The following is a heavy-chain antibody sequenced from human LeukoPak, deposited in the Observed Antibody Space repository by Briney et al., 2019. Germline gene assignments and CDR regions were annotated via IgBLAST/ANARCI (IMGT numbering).Heavy chain of an antibody. CDR1: GGSISSSSYY. CDR2: IYYSGST. CDR3: AKKFSGSGSYVYYMDV. D-gene: IGHD1-26*01. V-gene: IGHV4-39*01. J-gene: IGHJ6*03. Sequence: SETLSLTCTVSGGSISSSSYYWGWIRQPPGKGLEWIGSIYYSGSTYYNPSLKSRVTISVDTSKNQFSLKLSSVTAADTAVYYCAKKFSGSGSYVYYMDVWGKGTTVTVSS.